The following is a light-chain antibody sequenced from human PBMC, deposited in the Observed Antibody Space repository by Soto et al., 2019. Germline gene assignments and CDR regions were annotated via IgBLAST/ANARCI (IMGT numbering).Light chain of an antibody. CDR1: QSISNW. CDR2: KAS. Sequence: DIQTTKSPSTLSAAVGDRVTITCRASQSISNWLAWYQQKPGKAPKLLIYKASSLDSGVPSRFSGSGSGTEFTLTISSLQPDDFATYDCQPFYSYSRTFGQGTKVEIK. J-gene: IGKJ1*01. CDR3: QPFYSYSRT. V-gene: IGKV1-5*03.